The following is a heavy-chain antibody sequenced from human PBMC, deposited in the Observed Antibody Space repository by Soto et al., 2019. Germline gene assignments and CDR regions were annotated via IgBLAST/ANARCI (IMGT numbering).Heavy chain of an antibody. CDR2: IFYSGST. D-gene: IGHD2-2*01. CDR3: ARLHGYCISSTSHGHYDTDA. J-gene: IGHJ6*02. Sequence: SETLSLTCTVSGGSISSSSYYRGWIRQPPGKGLEWIGSIFYSGSTYYNPSLKSRVTVSVDTSKNQFSLKLTSVTAADTAVYYCARLHGYCISSTSHGHYDTDAWRHGTPVTVSS. V-gene: IGHV4-39*01. CDR1: GGSISSSSYY.